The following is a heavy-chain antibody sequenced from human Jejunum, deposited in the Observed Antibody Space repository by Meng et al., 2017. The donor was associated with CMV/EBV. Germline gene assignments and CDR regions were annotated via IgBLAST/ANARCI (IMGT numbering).Heavy chain of an antibody. CDR3: ARASRVLGGFDY. V-gene: IGHV1-46*02. Sequence: QGQLVQSGAEMKKPGASVKVSCKASGYTFNNYYMHWVRQAHGQGLEWMGIINTSVGYTSHAQKFQGRVTMTRDTSTSTVHMEVSSLRSADTAVYYCARASRVLGGFDYWGQGTLVTVSS. CDR2: INTSVGYT. CDR1: GYTFNNYY. J-gene: IGHJ4*02. D-gene: IGHD3-16*01.